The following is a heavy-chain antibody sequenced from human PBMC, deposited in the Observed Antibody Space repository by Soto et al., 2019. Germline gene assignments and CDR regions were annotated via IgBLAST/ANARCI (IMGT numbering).Heavy chain of an antibody. CDR2: IYHSGST. Sequence: SETLSLTCAVSSGSISSSNWWSWVRQPPGKGLEWIGEIYHSGSTNYNPSLKSRVTISVDKSKNQFSLKLSSVTAADTAVYYCARSGVYPRYCSGGYCSLAPDYWGQGALVTVSS. CDR3: ARSGVYPRYCSGGYCSLAPDY. J-gene: IGHJ4*02. D-gene: IGHD2-15*01. V-gene: IGHV4-4*02. CDR1: SGSISSSNW.